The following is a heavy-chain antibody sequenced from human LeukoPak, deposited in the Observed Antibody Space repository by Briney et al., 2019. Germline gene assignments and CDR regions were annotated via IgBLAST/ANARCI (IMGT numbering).Heavy chain of an antibody. V-gene: IGHV1-18*01. CDR2: ISAYSGYT. CDR1: GYTFTNYG. D-gene: IGHD5/OR15-5a*01. Sequence: ASVKVSCKASGYTFTNYGISWVRQAPGQGLEWMGWISAYSGYTHYAQKIQGRVTVTTEASTSTAYTELRSLTSYDTAVYYCARDAVSTTTAGGIDYWGQGTLVTVSS. J-gene: IGHJ4*02. CDR3: ARDAVSTTTAGGIDY.